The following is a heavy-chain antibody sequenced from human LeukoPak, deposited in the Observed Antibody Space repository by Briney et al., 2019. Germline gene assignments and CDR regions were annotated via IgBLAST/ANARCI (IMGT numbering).Heavy chain of an antibody. CDR2: ISYDGSNK. D-gene: IGHD4-17*01. CDR3: AKEGFMTTPDY. Sequence: GGFLRLSCAASGFTFSSYGVHWVRQAPGKGLEWVAVISYDGSNKYYADSVKGRFTISRDNSKNTLYLQMNSLRAEDTAVYYCAKEGFMTTPDYWGQGTLVTVSS. V-gene: IGHV3-30*18. J-gene: IGHJ4*02. CDR1: GFTFSSYG.